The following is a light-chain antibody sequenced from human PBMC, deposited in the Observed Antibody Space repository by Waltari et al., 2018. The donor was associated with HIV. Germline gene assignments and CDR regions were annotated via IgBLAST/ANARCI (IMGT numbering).Light chain of an antibody. J-gene: IGKJ4*01. CDR2: LAS. Sequence: DIVMTQPPFFLPVPPGGPACISCRSSHSLLHNNGYNYLNWYMQRPGQSHKLLIYLASHRASWVADRFSGSGSGTDFTLHIKKVEADDVGLYFCMQALEIPLTFGGGTKVEIK. CDR1: HSLLHNNGYNY. V-gene: IGKV2-28*01. CDR3: MQALEIPLT.